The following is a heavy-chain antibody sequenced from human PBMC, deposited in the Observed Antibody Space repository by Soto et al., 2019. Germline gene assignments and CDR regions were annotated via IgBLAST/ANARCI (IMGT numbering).Heavy chain of an antibody. J-gene: IGHJ5*02. V-gene: IGHV1-8*01. CDR1: GYTFTNYD. CDR3: ARMATSGTLNWFDP. CDR2: MNPNSANT. D-gene: IGHD1-26*01. Sequence: GASVKVSCKASGYTFTNYDISWVRQATGQGLEWMGWMNPNSANTGYAQKFQGRVSLTRDTSINTAYMELSSLRSEDTAIYYCARMATSGTLNWFDPWGQGTLVNVSS.